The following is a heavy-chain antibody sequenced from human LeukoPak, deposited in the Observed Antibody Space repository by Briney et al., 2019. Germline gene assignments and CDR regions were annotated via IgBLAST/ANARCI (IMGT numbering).Heavy chain of an antibody. CDR2: ISDRGSRT. Sequence: GGSLRLSCAVSGITLSNYGMSWVRQAPGKGLEWVAGISDRGSRTNYADSVKGRFTISTDHPKNTLYLQMNSLRAEDTAVYFCAKRGVVIRVILVGFHKEAYYFDSWGQGAPVTVSS. D-gene: IGHD3-22*01. CDR3: AKRGVVIRVILVGFHKEAYYFDS. J-gene: IGHJ4*02. V-gene: IGHV3-23*01. CDR1: GITLSNYG.